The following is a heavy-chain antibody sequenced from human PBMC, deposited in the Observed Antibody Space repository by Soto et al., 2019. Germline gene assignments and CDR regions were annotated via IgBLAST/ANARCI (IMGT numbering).Heavy chain of an antibody. CDR1: GFTFSSYG. V-gene: IGHV3-33*01. D-gene: IGHD3-22*01. J-gene: IGHJ6*02. CDR2: IWYDGSNK. Sequence: GGSLRLSCAASGFTFSSYGMHWVRQAPGKGLEWVAVIWYDGSNKYYADSVKGRFTISRDNSKNTLYLQMNSLRAEDTAVYYCASQYYYDSSGYGYYYYYGMDVWGQGTTVTVSS. CDR3: ASQYYYDSSGYGYYYYYGMDV.